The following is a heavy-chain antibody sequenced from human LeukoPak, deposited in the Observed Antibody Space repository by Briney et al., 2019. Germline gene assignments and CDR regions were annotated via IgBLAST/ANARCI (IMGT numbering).Heavy chain of an antibody. CDR3: TTYGYSSGFDY. D-gene: IGHD5-24*01. V-gene: IGHV3-15*01. J-gene: IGHJ4*02. Sequence: GGSLRLSCAASGFPFSNAWMHWVRQAPGKGLEWVGRIKRKSNGGTTDYAAPVKGRFTISRDDSKNTLYLQMNSLQTEDTAVYYCTTYGYSSGFDYWGQGSLVTVS. CDR2: IKRKSNGGTT. CDR1: GFPFSNAW.